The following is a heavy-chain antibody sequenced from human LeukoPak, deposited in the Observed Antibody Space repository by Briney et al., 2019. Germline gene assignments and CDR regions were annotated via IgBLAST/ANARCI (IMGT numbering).Heavy chain of an antibody. CDR3: ARGYSSSWLFDY. V-gene: IGHV4-4*02. CDR1: SGSISSSNW. CDR2: INHSGST. Sequence: SETLSLTCAVSSGSISSSNWWSWVRQPPGQGLEWIGEINHSGSTNYNPSLKSRVTISVDMSDNQFSLKLTSVTAADTAVYYCARGYSSSWLFDYWGQGTLVTVSS. D-gene: IGHD6-13*01. J-gene: IGHJ4*02.